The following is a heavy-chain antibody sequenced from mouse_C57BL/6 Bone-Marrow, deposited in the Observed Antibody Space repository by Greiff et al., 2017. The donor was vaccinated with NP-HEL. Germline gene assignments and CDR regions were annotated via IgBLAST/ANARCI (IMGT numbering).Heavy chain of an antibody. Sequence: EVQRVESGGGLVQPKGSLKLSCAASGFSFNTYAMNWVRQAPGKGLEWVARIRSKSNNYATYYADSLKDRFTISRDASESMLYLQMNNLKTEDTAMYYCVRQGYDGYYLDYWGQGTTLTVSS. CDR2: IRSKSNNYAT. CDR1: GFSFNTYA. CDR3: VRQGYDGYYLDY. V-gene: IGHV10-1*01. J-gene: IGHJ2*01. D-gene: IGHD2-3*01.